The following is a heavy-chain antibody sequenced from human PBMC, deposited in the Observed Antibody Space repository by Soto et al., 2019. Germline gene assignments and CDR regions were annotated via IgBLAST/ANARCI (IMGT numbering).Heavy chain of an antibody. V-gene: IGHV2-5*01. CDR3: ARIKGITYDWIADGMDV. Sequence: GPTLVNPTQTLTLTCTFSGFSLTTSGMGVGWIRQPPGRALEWLALTYWNGDRRYSPSLKSRVTITTDTSKNQVVLTMANMDPVDTATYYCARIKGITYDWIADGMDVWGQGTTVTVSS. D-gene: IGHD1-20*01. CDR1: GFSLTTSGMG. CDR2: TYWNGDR. J-gene: IGHJ6*02.